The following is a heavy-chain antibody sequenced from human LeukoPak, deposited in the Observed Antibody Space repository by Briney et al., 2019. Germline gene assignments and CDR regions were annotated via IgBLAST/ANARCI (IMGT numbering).Heavy chain of an antibody. D-gene: IGHD1-26*01. CDR1: GGSFSGYY. V-gene: IGHV4-34*01. J-gene: IGHJ5*02. CDR3: ARGGRRVGATGRGKFDP. Sequence: PSETLSLTCAVNGGSFSGYYWSWIRQPPGKGLEWIGEINHSGSTNYNPSLRSRVTISVDTSKNQFSLKLSSVTAADTAVYYCARGGRRVGATGRGKFDPWGQGTLVTVSS. CDR2: INHSGST.